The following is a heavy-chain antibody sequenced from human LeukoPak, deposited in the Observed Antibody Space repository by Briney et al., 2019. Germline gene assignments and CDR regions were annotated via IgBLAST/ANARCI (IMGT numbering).Heavy chain of an antibody. Sequence: GGSLRLSCAASGFTFSNAWMSWVRQAPGKGLEWVGRIKGKTDGGTTDYAAPVKGRFTISRDDSKNTLYLQMNSLKTEDTAVYYCTTDLGCSGGSCRLSQFDYWGQGTLVTVSS. D-gene: IGHD2-15*01. CDR2: IKGKTDGGTT. V-gene: IGHV3-15*01. CDR1: GFTFSNAW. J-gene: IGHJ4*02. CDR3: TTDLGCSGGSCRLSQFDY.